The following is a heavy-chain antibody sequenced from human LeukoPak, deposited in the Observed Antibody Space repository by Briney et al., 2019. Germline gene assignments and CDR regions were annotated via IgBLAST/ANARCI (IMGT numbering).Heavy chain of an antibody. CDR2: IYISGST. Sequence: GGSLRLSCTASGFTFGDYAMNWVRQAPGKGLEWVSVIYISGSTYYADSVKGRFTISRDNSKNTLYLQMNSLRAEDTAVYYCAREVASTYNWFDPWGQGTLVTVSS. V-gene: IGHV3-53*01. CDR1: GFTFGDYA. CDR3: AREVASTYNWFDP. D-gene: IGHD5/OR15-5a*01. J-gene: IGHJ5*02.